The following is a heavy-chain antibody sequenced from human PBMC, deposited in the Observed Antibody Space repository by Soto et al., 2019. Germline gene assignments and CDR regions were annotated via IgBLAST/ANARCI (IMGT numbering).Heavy chain of an antibody. D-gene: IGHD3-16*01. J-gene: IGHJ4*02. CDR1: GGSISSGGYS. CDR2: IYHSGST. Sequence: SETLSLTCAVSGGSISSGGYSWSWIRQPPGKGLEWIGYIYHSGSTYYNPSLKSRVTISVDRSKNQFSLKLSSVTAADTAVYYCASSLKKGVYYFDYWGQGTLVTVSS. V-gene: IGHV4-30-2*01. CDR3: ASSLKKGVYYFDY.